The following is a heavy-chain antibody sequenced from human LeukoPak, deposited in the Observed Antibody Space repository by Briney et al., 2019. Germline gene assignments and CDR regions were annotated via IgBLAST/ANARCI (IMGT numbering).Heavy chain of an antibody. V-gene: IGHV3-30*18. CDR3: AKGLGITMVRGVSGMDV. CDR2: ISYDGSNK. J-gene: IGHJ6*04. D-gene: IGHD3-10*01. CDR1: GFTFSSYG. Sequence: GGSLRLSCAASGFTFSSYGMHWVRQAPGKGLEWVAVISYDGSNKYYADSVKGRFTISRDNSKNTLYLQMNSLRAEDTAVYYCAKGLGITMVRGVSGMDVGGKGTTVTVS.